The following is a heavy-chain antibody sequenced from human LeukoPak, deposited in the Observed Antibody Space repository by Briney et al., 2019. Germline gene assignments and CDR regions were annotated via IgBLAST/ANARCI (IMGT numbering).Heavy chain of an antibody. CDR1: SIRFAVHW. V-gene: IGHV3-74*01. J-gene: IGHJ4*02. CDR3: VASRWSGALDF. Sequence: PGGSLRLSCVGSSIRFAVHWMLWGCEVPGGPPAWVSRGDRDGVVREYADSVKGRFTIPRDNAKNTIHLEMNPLNVEDTAIYYCVASRWSGALDFWGQGSLVTVSS. D-gene: IGHD3-3*01. CDR2: GDRDGVVR.